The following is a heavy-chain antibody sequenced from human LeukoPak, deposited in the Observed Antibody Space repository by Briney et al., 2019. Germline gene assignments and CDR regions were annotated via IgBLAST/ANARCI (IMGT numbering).Heavy chain of an antibody. CDR1: GGSFSGYY. J-gene: IGHJ6*03. CDR2: INQSGST. D-gene: IGHD2-2*01. Sequence: SETLSLTCAVYGGSFSGYYWSWIRQPPGKGLEWIGEINQSGSTNYNPSLKSRVTISVDTSKNQFSLKLSSATAADTAVYYCARGELVVVPAVNYYYYYMDVWGKGTTVTVSS. CDR3: ARGELVVVPAVNYYYYYMDV. V-gene: IGHV4-34*01.